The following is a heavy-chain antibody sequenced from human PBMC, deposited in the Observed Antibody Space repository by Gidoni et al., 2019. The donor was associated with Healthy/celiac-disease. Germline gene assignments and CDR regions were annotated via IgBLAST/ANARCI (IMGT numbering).Heavy chain of an antibody. D-gene: IGHD1-1*01. V-gene: IGHV3-21*01. CDR1: GFTFSSYS. Sequence: EVQRVEYGGGLVKPGGSLRRSCGSSGFTFSSYSLNWVRQAPGKGLGLVSSIISSSSYIYYADSVKCRFTISRDNAKNSLYLQMNSRRAEDTAVYYCARDQVGDDVGDYWGQGTLVTVSS. J-gene: IGHJ4*02. CDR2: IISSSSYI. CDR3: ARDQVGDDVGDY.